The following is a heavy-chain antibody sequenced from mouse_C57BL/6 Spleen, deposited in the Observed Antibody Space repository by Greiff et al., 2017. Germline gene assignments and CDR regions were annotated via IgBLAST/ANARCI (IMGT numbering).Heavy chain of an antibody. CDR1: GFTFTDYY. J-gene: IGHJ1*03. CDR2: IRNKANGYTT. CDR3: ASSRNCVSYWDLDV. D-gene: IGHD4-1*01. V-gene: IGHV7-3*01. Sequence: DVQLVESGGGLVQPGGSLSLSCAASGFTFTDYYMSWVRQPPGKALEWLGFIRNKANGYTTEYSAYVKGRFTISRDNSQSILYLQLDALRAEDSATYYCASSRNCVSYWDLDVWGTGTTVTVSS.